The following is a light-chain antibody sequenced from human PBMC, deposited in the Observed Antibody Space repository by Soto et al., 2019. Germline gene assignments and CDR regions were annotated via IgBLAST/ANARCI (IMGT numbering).Light chain of an antibody. V-gene: IGKV3-11*01. Sequence: EIVLTQSPATLSLSPGERVTLSCRASQSVSSYFAWYQQKPGLAPRLLIYDASTRAAGIPARFSGSGSGTAFPLTISSLEPDDFAVYYCQQRSDWPLTFGGGTKVEIK. CDR1: QSVSSY. CDR3: QQRSDWPLT. J-gene: IGKJ4*01. CDR2: DAS.